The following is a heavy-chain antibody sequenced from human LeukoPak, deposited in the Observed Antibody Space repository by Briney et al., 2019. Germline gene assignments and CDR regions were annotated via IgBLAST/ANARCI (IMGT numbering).Heavy chain of an antibody. D-gene: IGHD4-17*01. CDR3: ARAVTTLWRFDY. V-gene: IGHV1-46*03. J-gene: IGHJ4*02. Sequence: ASVKVSCKASGYTFTSYYMHWVRQAPGQGLEWMGIINSSGGSTSYAQKFQGRVTTTRDRSASTVYMELSSLRSDDTAVYYCARAVTTLWRFDYWGQGTLVTVSS. CDR1: GYTFTSYY. CDR2: INSSGGST.